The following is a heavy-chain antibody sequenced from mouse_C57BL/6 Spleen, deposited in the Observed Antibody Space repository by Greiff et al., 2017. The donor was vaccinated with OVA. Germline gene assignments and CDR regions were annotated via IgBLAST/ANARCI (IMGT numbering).Heavy chain of an antibody. CDR3: ARGRWDYGDYAMDY. J-gene: IGHJ4*01. D-gene: IGHD1-1*01. Sequence: QVHVKQPGAELVKPGASVKLSCKASGYTFTSYWMHWVKRRPGRGLEWIGRIDPNSGGTKYNEKFKSKATLTVDKPSSTAYMQLSSLTSEDSAVYYCARGRWDYGDYAMDYWGQGTSVTVSS. CDR2: IDPNSGGT. CDR1: GYTFTSYW. V-gene: IGHV1-72*01.